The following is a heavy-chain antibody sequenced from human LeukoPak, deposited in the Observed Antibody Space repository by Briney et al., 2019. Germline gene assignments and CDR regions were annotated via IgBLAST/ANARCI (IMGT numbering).Heavy chain of an antibody. CDR1: GFTFSSYS. J-gene: IGHJ4*02. Sequence: GGSLRLSCAASGFTFSSYSMNWVRQAPGKGLEWVSSISSSSSYIYYADSVKGRFTISRDNAKNSLYLQMNSLRAEDTAVYYCARDREGGWPAPPGYWGQGTLVTVSS. V-gene: IGHV3-21*01. CDR2: ISSSSSYI. CDR3: ARDREGGWPAPPGY. D-gene: IGHD6-19*01.